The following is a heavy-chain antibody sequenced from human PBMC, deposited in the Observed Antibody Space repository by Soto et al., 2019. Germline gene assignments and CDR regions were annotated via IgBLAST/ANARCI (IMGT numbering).Heavy chain of an antibody. CDR2: IYYSGST. V-gene: IGHV4-59*01. CDR3: ARTLLGYCSSTSCYEGYYYYMDV. Sequence: QVQLQESGPGLVKPSETLSLTCTVSGGSISSYYWSWIRQPPGKGLEWIGYIYYSGSTNYNPSLKSPVPISVDTSKNQFSLKLSSVTAAATAVYYCARTLLGYCSSTSCYEGYYYYMDVWGKGTTVTVSS. CDR1: GGSISSYY. J-gene: IGHJ6*03. D-gene: IGHD2-2*01.